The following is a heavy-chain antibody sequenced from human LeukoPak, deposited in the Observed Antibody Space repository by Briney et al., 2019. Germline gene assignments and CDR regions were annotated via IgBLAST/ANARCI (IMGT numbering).Heavy chain of an antibody. CDR2: NYYSGSA. J-gene: IGHJ4*02. CDR3: ARVNYGSATKEDY. Sequence: PSGTLSLTCAVSGGSISSSNWWSWVRQPPGKGLEWIGYNYYSGSAYYNPSLKSRVTISVDTSENQFSLKLSSVTAADTAVYYCARVNYGSATKEDYWGQGTLVTVSS. V-gene: IGHV4-4*02. CDR1: GGSISSSNW. D-gene: IGHD3-10*01.